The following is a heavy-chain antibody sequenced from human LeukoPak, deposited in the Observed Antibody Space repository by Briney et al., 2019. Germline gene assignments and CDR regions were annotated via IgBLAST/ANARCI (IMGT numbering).Heavy chain of an antibody. D-gene: IGHD5-24*01. CDR3: ARVEMATTSRFDP. CDR2: INHSGST. Sequence: PSETLSLTCAVYGGSFSGYYWSWIRQPPGKGLEWIGVINHSGSTNYNPSLKSRVTISVDTSKNQFSRKLSSVTAADTAVYYCARVEMATTSRFDPWGQETLVSVSS. V-gene: IGHV4-34*01. CDR1: GGSFSGYY. J-gene: IGHJ5*02.